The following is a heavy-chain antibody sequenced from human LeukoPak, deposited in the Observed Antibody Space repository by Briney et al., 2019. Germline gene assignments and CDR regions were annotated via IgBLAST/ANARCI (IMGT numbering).Heavy chain of an antibody. J-gene: IGHJ4*02. Sequence: GGSLRLSCAASGFTFSSYAMSWVRQAPGKGLEWVSAISGSGGSTYYADSVKGRFTISRDNSKNTLYLQMNSLRAEDTAVYYCAKDWGGYCSGGSCSGHWGQGTLVTVSS. D-gene: IGHD2-15*01. CDR1: GFTFSSYA. CDR3: AKDWGGYCSGGSCSGH. V-gene: IGHV3-23*01. CDR2: ISGSGGST.